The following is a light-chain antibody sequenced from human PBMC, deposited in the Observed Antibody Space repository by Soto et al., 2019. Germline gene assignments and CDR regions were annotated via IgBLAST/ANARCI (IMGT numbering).Light chain of an antibody. Sequence: QSALTQPASVSESPGQSITISCTGTSSDIGGYNFVSWYQHHPGKAPKLMIYDVNNRPSGVSNRFSGSKSANTASLTISGLQAEDEADYYCSSYTSISTLVFGGGTKVTVL. CDR1: SSDIGGYNF. CDR3: SSYTSISTLV. CDR2: DVN. J-gene: IGLJ2*01. V-gene: IGLV2-14*03.